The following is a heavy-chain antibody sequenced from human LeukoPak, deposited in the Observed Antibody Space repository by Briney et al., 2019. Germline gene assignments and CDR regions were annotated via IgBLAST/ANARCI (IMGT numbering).Heavy chain of an antibody. Sequence: ASVKVSCKASGYTLTSFCISWVRQAPGQGLEWMGWISAYNGNTNYAQKLQGKVTMTTDTSTSTAYMELRSLRSDDTAVYYCARDGVPYYYDSSGYSFFDYWGQGTLVTVSS. CDR2: ISAYNGNT. CDR1: GYTLTSFC. V-gene: IGHV1-18*01. D-gene: IGHD3-22*01. CDR3: ARDGVPYYYDSSGYSFFDY. J-gene: IGHJ4*02.